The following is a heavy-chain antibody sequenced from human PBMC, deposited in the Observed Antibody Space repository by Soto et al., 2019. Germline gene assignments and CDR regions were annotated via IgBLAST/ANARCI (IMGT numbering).Heavy chain of an antibody. D-gene: IGHD5-18*01. J-gene: IGHJ6*02. CDR3: ARDSSIRGSYGYGAADYYYGMDV. CDR1: GYTFTSYY. CDR2: INPSGGST. V-gene: IGHV1-46*01. Sequence: ASVKVSCKASGYTFTSYYMHWVRQAPGQGLEWMGIINPSGGSTSYAQKFQGRVTMTRDTSTGTVYMELSSLRSEDTAVYYCARDSSIRGSYGYGAADYYYGMDVWGQGTTVTVSS.